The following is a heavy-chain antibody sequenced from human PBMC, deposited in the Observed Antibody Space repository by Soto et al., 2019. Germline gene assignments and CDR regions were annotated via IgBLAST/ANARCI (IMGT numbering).Heavy chain of an antibody. V-gene: IGHV1-8*01. J-gene: IGHJ6*02. CDR2: MNPNSGNT. D-gene: IGHD2-2*01. Sequence: QVQLVQSGAEVKKPGASVKVSCKASGYTFTSYDINWVRQATGQGLEWMGWMNPNSGNTGYAQKFQGRVTMTRNTSISTAYMELSSLRSEDTAVYYCARGVLGYCISTSCYYYYYYGMDVWGQGTTVTVSS. CDR1: GYTFTSYD. CDR3: ARGVLGYCISTSCYYYYYYGMDV.